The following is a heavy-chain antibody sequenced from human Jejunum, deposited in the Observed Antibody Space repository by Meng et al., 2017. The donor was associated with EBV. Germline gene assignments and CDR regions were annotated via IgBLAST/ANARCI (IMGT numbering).Heavy chain of an antibody. V-gene: IGHV4-61*08. D-gene: IGHD1-26*01. CDR3: ARDQNGSYFAY. CDR1: GGSVSSGGYY. J-gene: IGHJ4*02. CDR2: IYNSEST. Sequence: QGQLQEPGPGLVKPSETLSLTCTVSGGSVSSGGYYWSWIRQPPGKGLEWIGYIYNSESTNYKSSFKSRVTISADTSKNQFSLRLSSVTAADTAVYYCARDQNGSYFAYWGQGTLVTVSS.